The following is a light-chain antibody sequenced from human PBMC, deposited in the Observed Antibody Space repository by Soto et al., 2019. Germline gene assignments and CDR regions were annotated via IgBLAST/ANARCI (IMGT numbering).Light chain of an antibody. V-gene: IGLV2-8*01. J-gene: IGLJ1*01. CDR1: SSDVGGYNY. Sequence: QSALTQPPSASGSPGQSVTIYCTGTSSDVGGYNYVSWYQQNPGKVPTLMIYEVNKRPSGVPDRFSGSKSDNTASLTVSGLQAEDEADYYCTSYAGGNNVFGTGTKVTVL. CDR2: EVN. CDR3: TSYAGGNNV.